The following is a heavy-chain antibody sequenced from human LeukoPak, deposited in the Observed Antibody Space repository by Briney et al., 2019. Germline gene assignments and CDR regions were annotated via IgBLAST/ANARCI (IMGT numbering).Heavy chain of an antibody. CDR2: ISSSSSYI. J-gene: IGHJ4*02. CDR1: GFTFSSYS. V-gene: IGHV3-21*01. D-gene: IGHD6-19*01. CDR3: ARDRPSSGWYGELDY. Sequence: GGSLRLSCAASGFTFSSYSMNWVRQAPGKGLEWVSCISSSSSYIYSADSVKGRFTISRDNAKNSLYLQMNSLRAEDTAVYYCARDRPSSGWYGELDYWGQGTLVTVSS.